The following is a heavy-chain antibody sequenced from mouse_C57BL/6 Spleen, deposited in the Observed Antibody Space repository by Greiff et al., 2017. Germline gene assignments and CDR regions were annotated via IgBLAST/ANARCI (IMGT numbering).Heavy chain of an antibody. CDR2: IYPGSGNT. V-gene: IGHV1-76*01. CDR1: GYTFTDYY. CDR3: AQGYGSSYYFDY. D-gene: IGHD1-1*01. J-gene: IGHJ2*01. Sequence: QVQLQQSGAELVRPGASVKLSCKASGYTFTDYYINWVKQRPGQGLEWIARIYPGSGNTYYNEKFKGKATLTAEKSSSTAYMQLSSLTSEDSAVYFCAQGYGSSYYFDYWGQGTTLTVSS.